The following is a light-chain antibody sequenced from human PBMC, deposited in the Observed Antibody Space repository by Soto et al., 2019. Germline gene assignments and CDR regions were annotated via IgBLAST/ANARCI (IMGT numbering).Light chain of an antibody. CDR3: QQYNNLPRT. CDR2: GAS. CDR1: QTVNSN. J-gene: IGKJ1*01. Sequence: EIVMTQSPAPLSVSTGERATLSCRASQTVNSNLAWYQQKPGQAPRLLIYGASTRATGIPARFSGSGSGTEFTLTISSLQSEDFAVYYCQQYNNLPRTFGQGTKVDIK. V-gene: IGKV3-15*01.